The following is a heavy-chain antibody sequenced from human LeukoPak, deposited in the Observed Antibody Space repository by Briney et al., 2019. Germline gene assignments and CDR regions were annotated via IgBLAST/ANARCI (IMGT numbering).Heavy chain of an antibody. Sequence: GGSLRLSCAASGFTFSSYWMSWVRQAPGKGLEWVANIKQDGSEKYYVDSVKGRFTISRDNAKNSLYLQMNSLRAEDTAVYYCARAWSRYFDWPSYAFDIWGQGTMVTVSS. CDR3: ARAWSRYFDWPSYAFDI. J-gene: IGHJ3*02. CDR2: IKQDGSEK. CDR1: GFTFSSYW. D-gene: IGHD3-9*01. V-gene: IGHV3-7*03.